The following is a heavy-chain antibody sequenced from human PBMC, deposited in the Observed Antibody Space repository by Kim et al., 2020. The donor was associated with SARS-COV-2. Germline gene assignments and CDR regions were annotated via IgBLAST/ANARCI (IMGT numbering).Heavy chain of an antibody. V-gene: IGHV4-31*02. Sequence: GSTYYNPPLKSRVTISVEPSKNQFSLKRSSVTAADTAVYYCARDDAFDIWGQGTMVTVSS. J-gene: IGHJ3*02. CDR3: ARDDAFDI. CDR2: GST.